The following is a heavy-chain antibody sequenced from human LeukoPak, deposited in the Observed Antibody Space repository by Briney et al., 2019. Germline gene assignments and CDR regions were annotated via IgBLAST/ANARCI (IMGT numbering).Heavy chain of an antibody. CDR1: GFTFSLYS. Sequence: GGSLRLSCAASGFTFSLYSVNWVRQAPGKGLEWVSSISGSSSYIYYADSVKGRFTISRDNANNSLYLQMNSLRAEDTAVYYCARGFHDSGTYYRPFDYWGQGTLVTVSS. V-gene: IGHV3-21*01. CDR2: ISGSSSYI. D-gene: IGHD3-10*01. J-gene: IGHJ4*02. CDR3: ARGFHDSGTYYRPFDY.